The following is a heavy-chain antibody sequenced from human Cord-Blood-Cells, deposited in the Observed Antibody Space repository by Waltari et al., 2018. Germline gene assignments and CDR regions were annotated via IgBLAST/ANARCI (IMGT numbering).Heavy chain of an antibody. CDR1: GGTVSSYA. D-gene: IGHD2-2*01. Sequence: QVQLVQSGAEVMKPGSSVKVSCKASGGTVSSYAISWVRQAPGQGLRWMGCNIPIVGKANSAQKFQGRVTITADKSTSTAYMELGRLRSEDTAVYYCARGGYCSSTSCYNWFDPWGQGTLVTVSS. CDR2: NIPIVGKA. CDR3: ARGGYCSSTSCYNWFDP. V-gene: IGHV1-69*06. J-gene: IGHJ5*02.